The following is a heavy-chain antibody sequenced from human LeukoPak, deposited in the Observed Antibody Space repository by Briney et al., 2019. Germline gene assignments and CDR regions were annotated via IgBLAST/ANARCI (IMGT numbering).Heavy chain of an antibody. D-gene: IGHD3-10*01. J-gene: IGHJ4*02. CDR1: GFTFSSYS. CDR2: ISGSGGST. CDR3: AKDRRSGSRPFDY. V-gene: IGHV3-23*01. Sequence: PGGSLRLSCAASGFTFSSYSMTWVRQAPGKGLEWVSAISGSGGSTYYADSVKGRFTISRDNSKNTLYLQMNSLRAEDTAVYYCAKDRRSGSRPFDYWGQGTLVTVSS.